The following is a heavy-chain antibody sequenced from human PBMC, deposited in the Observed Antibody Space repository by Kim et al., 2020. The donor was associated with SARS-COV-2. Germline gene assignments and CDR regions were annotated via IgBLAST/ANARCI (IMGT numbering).Heavy chain of an antibody. D-gene: IGHD2-2*01. CDR3: AGGYCSSTSCQPGGY. J-gene: IGHJ4*02. CDR2: IIPILGIA. Sequence: SVKVSCKASGGTFSSYTISWVRQAPGQGLEWMGRIIPILGIANYAQKFQGRVTITADKSTSTAYMELSSLRSEDTAVYYCAGGYCSSTSCQPGGYWGQGTLVTVSS. V-gene: IGHV1-69*02. CDR1: GGTFSSYT.